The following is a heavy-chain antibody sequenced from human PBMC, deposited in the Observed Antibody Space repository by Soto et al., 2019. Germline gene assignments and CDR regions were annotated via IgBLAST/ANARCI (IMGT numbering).Heavy chain of an antibody. Sequence: GGSLRLSCAASGFTFSGYWMHWVRQAPGKGLVWVSRINSDGSSTSYADSVKGRFTISRDNAKNTLYLQMNSLRAEDTAVYYCARDRGPLEAYWYFDLWGRGTLVTVSS. CDR1: GFTFSGYW. D-gene: IGHD3-3*01. CDR3: ARDRGPLEAYWYFDL. J-gene: IGHJ2*01. V-gene: IGHV3-74*01. CDR2: INSDGSST.